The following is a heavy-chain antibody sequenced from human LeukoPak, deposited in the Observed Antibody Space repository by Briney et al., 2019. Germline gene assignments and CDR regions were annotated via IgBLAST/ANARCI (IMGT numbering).Heavy chain of an antibody. Sequence: GGSLRLSCAASGFALSSHWMTWVRQVPGRGPEWVANVNRDGSETYYLDSVKGRFTISKDNAKNSLYLQMNSLRAEDTAFYHCARNNGMDVWGQGTTVIVSS. CDR3: ARNNGMDV. J-gene: IGHJ6*02. V-gene: IGHV3-7*03. CDR2: VNRDGSET. CDR1: GFALSSHW.